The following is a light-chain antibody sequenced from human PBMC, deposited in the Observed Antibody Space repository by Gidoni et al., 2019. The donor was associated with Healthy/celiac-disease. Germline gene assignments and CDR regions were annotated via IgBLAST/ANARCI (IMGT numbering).Light chain of an antibody. J-gene: IGKJ2*01. CDR1: QSVSNSY. Sequence: ELELTQSPGTLSLSPGERANLSCSASQSVSNSYLAWYQQKPGQAPRLLIYGASSRATGIPDRFSGSGSGTDFTLTISSLQPEDFAVYYCQQYGSSPPYTFGQGTKLEIK. V-gene: IGKV3-20*01. CDR3: QQYGSSPPYT. CDR2: GAS.